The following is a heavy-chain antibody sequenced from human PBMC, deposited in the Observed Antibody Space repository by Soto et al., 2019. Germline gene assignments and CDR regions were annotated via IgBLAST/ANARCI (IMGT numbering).Heavy chain of an antibody. Sequence: GASVKVSCKASGGTFSSYTISWVRQAPGQGLEWMGRIIPILGIANYAQKFQGRVTITADKSTSTAYMELSSLGSEDTAVYYCAIFKSGYDYNWFDPWGQGTLVTVSS. CDR3: AIFKSGYDYNWFDP. V-gene: IGHV1-69*02. D-gene: IGHD5-12*01. J-gene: IGHJ5*02. CDR2: IIPILGIA. CDR1: GGTFSSYT.